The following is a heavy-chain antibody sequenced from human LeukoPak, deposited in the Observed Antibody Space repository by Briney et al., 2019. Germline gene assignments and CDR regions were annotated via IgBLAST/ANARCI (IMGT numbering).Heavy chain of an antibody. D-gene: IGHD3-10*01. CDR3: AGGGSGEGY. V-gene: IGHV4-31*03. J-gene: IGHJ4*02. Sequence: PSQTLSLTCTVSGGSISSGAHYWSWIRQHPGKGLEWIGYINYSGSTYYNPSLKSRVTISADTSKNQFSLKLTSVTAADAAVYYCAGGGSGEGYWGQGTLVTVSS. CDR2: INYSGST. CDR1: GGSISSGAHY.